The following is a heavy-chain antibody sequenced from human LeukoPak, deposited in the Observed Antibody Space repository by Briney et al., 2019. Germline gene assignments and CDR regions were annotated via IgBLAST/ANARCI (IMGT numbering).Heavy chain of an antibody. Sequence: SETLSLTCTVSGGSISSGSYYWSWIRQPAGKGLEWIGRIYTSGSTNYNPSLKSRVTISVDTSKNQFSLKLSSVTAADTAVYYCVTSWVYSSGWYDYWGQGTLVTVSS. D-gene: IGHD6-19*01. CDR1: GGSISSGSYY. V-gene: IGHV4-61*02. J-gene: IGHJ4*02. CDR3: VTSWVYSSGWYDY. CDR2: IYTSGST.